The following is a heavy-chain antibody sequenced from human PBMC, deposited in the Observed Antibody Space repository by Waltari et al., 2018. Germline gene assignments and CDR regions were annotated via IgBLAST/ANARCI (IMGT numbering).Heavy chain of an antibody. CDR2: IIPIFGTA. J-gene: IGHJ3*02. CDR1: GGTFSSYA. V-gene: IGHV1-69*01. D-gene: IGHD2-21*02. CDR3: ARNIVVVTAPPI. Sequence: QVQLVQSGAEVKKPGSSVKVSCKASGGTFSSYALSWVRQAPGQGLEWMGGIIPIFGTANYAQKFQGRVTITADESTSTAYMELSSVTAADTAVYYCARNIVVVTAPPIWGQGTMVTVSS.